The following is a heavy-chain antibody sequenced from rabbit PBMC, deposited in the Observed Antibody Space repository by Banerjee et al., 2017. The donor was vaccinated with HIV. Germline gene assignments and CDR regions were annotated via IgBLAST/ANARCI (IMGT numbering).Heavy chain of an antibody. D-gene: IGHD6-1*01. CDR3: ARDIGYEAYRYGPYFNL. J-gene: IGHJ4*01. CDR1: GSDISSYS. CDR2: ISYGGSR. V-gene: IGHV1S45*01. Sequence: QEQLVESGGGLVQPEGSLTLTCTASGSDISSYSMGWVRQAPGKGLEYIGFISYGGSRYYASWAKGRFTISKTSSTTVTLQMTSLTGADTATYFCARDIGYEAYRYGPYFNLWGPGTLVTVS.